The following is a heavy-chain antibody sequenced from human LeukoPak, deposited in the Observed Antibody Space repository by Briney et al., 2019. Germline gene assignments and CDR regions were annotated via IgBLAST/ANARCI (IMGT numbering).Heavy chain of an antibody. Sequence: GSLRLSCAASGFLFIAYGMHWVRQAPGKGLEGVAVIWYDGGNKYYADSVKGRFTISRDNSKNTLYLQMNSLRAEDTAVYYCAKERLHKYYYDSSGSYYFDYWGQGTLVTVSS. CDR3: AKERLHKYYYDSSGSYYFDY. V-gene: IGHV3-30*02. CDR1: GFLFIAYG. CDR2: IWYDGGNK. D-gene: IGHD3-22*01. J-gene: IGHJ4*02.